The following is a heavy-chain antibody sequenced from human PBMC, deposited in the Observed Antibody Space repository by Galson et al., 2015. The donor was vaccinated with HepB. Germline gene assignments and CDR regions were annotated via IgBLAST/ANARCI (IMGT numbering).Heavy chain of an antibody. J-gene: IGHJ3*02. V-gene: IGHV3-48*04. D-gene: IGHD1-26*01. CDR2: ISSSNSTI. CDR3: ASAQWELLHAFDI. CDR1: GFTFSSYS. Sequence: SLRLSCAASGFTFSSYSMNWVRQAPGKGLEWVSYISSSNSTIYYADSVKGRFTISRDNAKNSLYLQMNSLSAEDTAVYYCASAQWELLHAFDIWGQGTMVTVSS.